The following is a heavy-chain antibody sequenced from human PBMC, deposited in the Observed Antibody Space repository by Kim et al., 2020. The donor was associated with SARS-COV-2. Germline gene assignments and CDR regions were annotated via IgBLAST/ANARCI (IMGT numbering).Heavy chain of an antibody. CDR3: ARGKIVMVPAALDY. V-gene: IGHV1-3*01. D-gene: IGHD2-2*01. J-gene: IGHJ4*02. Sequence: YQKFPGRVTITRDTSASTVYMELSSLRSEDTAVYYCARGKIVMVPAALDYWGQGTLVTVSS.